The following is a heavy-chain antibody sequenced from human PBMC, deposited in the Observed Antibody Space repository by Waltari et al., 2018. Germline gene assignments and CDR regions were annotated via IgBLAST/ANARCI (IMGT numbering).Heavy chain of an antibody. CDR2: IAYSGSI. Sequence: QVQLQESGPGLVKPSETLSLICSVAGDSITNYYWSWVRQPPGKGLEWIGYIAYSGSIRYNPSLKSRATISVDTSKKQFSLRLGSVTAADTAIYYCARSYDFWSGYPLHYWGQGTLVTVSS. CDR3: ARSYDFWSGYPLHY. D-gene: IGHD3-3*01. J-gene: IGHJ4*02. CDR1: GDSITNYY. V-gene: IGHV4-59*01.